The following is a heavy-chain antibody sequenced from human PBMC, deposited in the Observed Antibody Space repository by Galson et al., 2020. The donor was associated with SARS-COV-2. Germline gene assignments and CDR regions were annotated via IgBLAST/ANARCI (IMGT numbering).Heavy chain of an antibody. CDR2: FDPRHGGT. V-gene: IGHV1-24*01. D-gene: IGHD6-13*01. CDR3: AAVRRYELVYGGYADLHYFPY. J-gene: IGHJ4*02. CDR1: GYSLTGYS. Sequence: ASVKVSCQVSGYSLTGYSIHWVRQAVGKGLQWMGGFDPRHGGTVFAKEFQGRAAMTEDTLTDTAYLQLGSLRSDDTAVYYCAAVRRYELVYGGYADLHYFPYWGQGTLVTVSS.